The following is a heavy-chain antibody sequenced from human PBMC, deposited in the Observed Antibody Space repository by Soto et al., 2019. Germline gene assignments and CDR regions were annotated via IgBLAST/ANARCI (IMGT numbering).Heavy chain of an antibody. J-gene: IGHJ3*02. V-gene: IGHV3-23*01. CDR3: AKDHAQYYYGSGADAFDI. D-gene: IGHD3-10*01. CDR2: ISGSGGST. Sequence: GQLLESGGGLVQPGGSLRLSCAASGFTFSSYAMSWVRQAPGKGLEWVSAISGSGGSTYYADSVKGRFTISRDNSKNTLYLQMNSLRAEDTAVYYCAKDHAQYYYGSGADAFDIWGQGTMVTVSS. CDR1: GFTFSSYA.